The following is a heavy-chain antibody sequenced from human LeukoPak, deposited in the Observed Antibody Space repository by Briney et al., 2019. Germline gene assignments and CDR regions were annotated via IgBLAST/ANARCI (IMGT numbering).Heavy chain of an antibody. V-gene: IGHV1-69*05. CDR2: IIPIFGTA. CDR3: ARPQRYGSGSRALDY. CDR1: GGTFSSYA. J-gene: IGHJ4*02. Sequence: SVKVSCKASGGTFSSYAVSWVRQAPGQGLEWMGGIIPIFGTANYAQKFQGRVTITTDESTSTAYMELSSLRSEDTAVYYCARPQRYGSGSRALDYWGQGTLVTVSS. D-gene: IGHD3-10*01.